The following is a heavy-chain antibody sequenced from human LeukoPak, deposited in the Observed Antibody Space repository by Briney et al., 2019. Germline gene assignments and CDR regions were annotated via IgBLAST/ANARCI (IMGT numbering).Heavy chain of an antibody. CDR3: GREDRIVLGNDAFDI. Sequence: GGSLRLSCAASGFIVSNYWMNWVRHAPGKGLVWVSRISSDGRTTSYADSVKGRFTISRDNAKNTLSLQMNSLRGEDTAVYYCGREDRIVLGNDAFDIWGQGTMVTVSS. CDR1: GFIVSNYW. D-gene: IGHD2-8*01. V-gene: IGHV3-74*01. CDR2: ISSDGRTT. J-gene: IGHJ3*02.